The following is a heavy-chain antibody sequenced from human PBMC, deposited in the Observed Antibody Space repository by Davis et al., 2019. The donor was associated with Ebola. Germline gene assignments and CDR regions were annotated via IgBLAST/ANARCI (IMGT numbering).Heavy chain of an antibody. V-gene: IGHV4-59*11. CDR2: ISGSGRT. CDR3: ARFGHGAY. CDR1: DGSISSHY. Sequence: PSETLSLTCTFSDGSISSHYWNWFRQPPGKGLEWIGFISGSGRTSYNPSLTRRITISADTSKNQFSLNLSSVTAADTAVYFCARFGHGAYWGQGTLVTVSS. J-gene: IGHJ4*02. D-gene: IGHD3-16*01.